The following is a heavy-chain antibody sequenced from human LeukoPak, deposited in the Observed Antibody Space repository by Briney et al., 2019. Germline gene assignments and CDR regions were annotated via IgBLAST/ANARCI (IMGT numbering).Heavy chain of an antibody. V-gene: IGHV1-2*02. CDR1: GYTFSGYY. D-gene: IGHD1-26*01. J-gene: IGHJ5*02. CDR3: ARDNSVGDNAWWFDP. CDR2: INPNSGGT. Sequence: ASVKVSCKASGYTFSGYYMHWVRQAPGQGLEWMGWINPNSGGTNYAQKFQGRVTMTRDTSISTAYMELSRLRSEDTAIYYCARDNSVGDNAWWFDPWGQGTLVTVSS.